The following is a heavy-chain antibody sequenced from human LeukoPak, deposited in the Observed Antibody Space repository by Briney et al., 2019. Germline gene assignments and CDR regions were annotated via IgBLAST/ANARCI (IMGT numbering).Heavy chain of an antibody. V-gene: IGHV3-9*03. Sequence: HTGRSLRLSCAASGFTFDDYAMHWVRQAPGKGLEWVSGISWNSGIIGYADSVKGRFTISRDNAKKSLYLQMNSLRAEDMALYYCAGSGYPGKFDYWGQGTLVTVSS. D-gene: IGHD3-22*01. CDR2: ISWNSGII. CDR1: GFTFDDYA. CDR3: AGSGYPGKFDY. J-gene: IGHJ4*02.